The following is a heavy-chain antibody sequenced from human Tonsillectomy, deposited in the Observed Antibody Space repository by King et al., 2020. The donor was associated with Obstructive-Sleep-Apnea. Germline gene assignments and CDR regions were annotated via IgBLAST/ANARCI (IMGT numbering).Heavy chain of an antibody. D-gene: IGHD3-22*01. J-gene: IGHJ4*02. Sequence: EVQLVESGGGLVKPGGSLRLSCAASGFTFSDYYMNWVRQAPGKGLQWVSSISSSSSYIYYADSVKGRFPISRDNAKNSLYLQMNSLRVEDTAVYYCARDGYYYDSSGSYYFDYWGQGTLVTVSS. CDR3: ARDGYYYDSSGSYYFDY. CDR2: ISSSSSYI. CDR1: GFTFSDYY. V-gene: IGHV3-21*01.